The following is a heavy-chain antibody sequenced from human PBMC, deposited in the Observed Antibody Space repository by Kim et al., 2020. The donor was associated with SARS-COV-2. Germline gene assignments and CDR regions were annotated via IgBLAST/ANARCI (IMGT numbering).Heavy chain of an antibody. CDR1: GGNFSSYA. CDR3: ARARSGYYSFDY. Sequence: SVKVSCKASGGNFSSYAISWVRQAPGQGLEWMGGIIPIFGTANYAQKFQGRVTITADESTSTAYMELSSLRSEDTAVYYCARARSGYYSFDYWGQGTLVTVSS. V-gene: IGHV1-69*13. CDR2: IIPIFGTA. D-gene: IGHD3-22*01. J-gene: IGHJ4*02.